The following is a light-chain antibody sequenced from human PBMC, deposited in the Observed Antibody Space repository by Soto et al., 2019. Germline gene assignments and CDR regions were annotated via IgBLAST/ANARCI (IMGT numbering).Light chain of an antibody. V-gene: IGKV3-20*01. Sequence: EIVLTQSPGTLSLSPGERATLSCRASQSVSSSYLAWYQQKPGQAPRLLIYGASSRATSIPDRFSGSGSGPDFTLPISGLEGEAFGEYYCQQYCNSRRTVSQGTKVEIK. CDR1: QSVSSSY. CDR2: GAS. CDR3: QQYCNSRRT. J-gene: IGKJ1*01.